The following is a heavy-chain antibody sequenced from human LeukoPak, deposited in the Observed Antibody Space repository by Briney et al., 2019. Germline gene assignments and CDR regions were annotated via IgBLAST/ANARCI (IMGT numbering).Heavy chain of an antibody. CDR1: GGSISSSNW. CDR3: ARDSKAAAGYFQH. Sequence: PSGTLSLTCAVSGGSISSSNWWSWVRQPPGKGLEWIGEIYHSGSTNYNPSLKSRVTISVDKSKNQFSLKLSSVTAADTAVYYCARDSKAAAGYFQHWGQGTLVTVSS. D-gene: IGHD6-13*01. V-gene: IGHV4-4*02. J-gene: IGHJ1*01. CDR2: IYHSGST.